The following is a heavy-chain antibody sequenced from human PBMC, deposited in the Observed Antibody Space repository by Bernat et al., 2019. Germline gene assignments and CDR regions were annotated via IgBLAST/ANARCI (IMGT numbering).Heavy chain of an antibody. CDR1: GFSFSGYG. CDR3: ARDFLGTRMLPGACDI. J-gene: IGHJ3*02. D-gene: IGHD1-1*01. CDR2: IWSGGSNK. V-gene: IGHV3-33*01. Sequence: QVQLVESGGGVVQPGRSLTLSCAASGFSFSGYGMHWVRQAPGKGLEWVAVIWSGGSNKYYADFVKGRFTISRDNSQNTLLLQMNSLRAEDTAVYFCARDFLGTRMLPGACDIWGQGTMVTVSS.